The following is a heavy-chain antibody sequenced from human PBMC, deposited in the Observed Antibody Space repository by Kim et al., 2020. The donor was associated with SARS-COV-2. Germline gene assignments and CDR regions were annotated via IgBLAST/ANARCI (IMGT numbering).Heavy chain of an antibody. D-gene: IGHD3-9*01. CDR1: GGSFSGYY. CDR2: ITHCGST. CDR3: ARTASCDILTVYSTSPRRWLDY. J-gene: IGHJ4*02. Sequence: SETLSLTCAVYGGSFSGYYWSWIRQPPGKGLEWVGEITHCGSTNYNPSLKSRVTISVDTSKNQFSLKLSSVTAADTAVYYCARTASCDILTVYSTSPRRWLDYGGQGTLVTVVS. V-gene: IGHV4-34*01.